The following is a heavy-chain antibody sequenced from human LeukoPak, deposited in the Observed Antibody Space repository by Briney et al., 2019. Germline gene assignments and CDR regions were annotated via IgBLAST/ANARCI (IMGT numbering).Heavy chain of an antibody. CDR2: INTNTGNP. CDR1: GYTFTSYA. V-gene: IGHV7-4-1*02. CDR3: ARVSRSRGEWLFDN. Sequence: GASVKVSCKASGYTFTSYAMNWVRQAPGQGLEWMGWINTNTGNPTYVQGFTGRFVFSLDTSVSTAYLQISSLKAEDIAVYYCARVSRSRGEWLFDNWGQGTLVTVSS. D-gene: IGHD3-3*01. J-gene: IGHJ4*02.